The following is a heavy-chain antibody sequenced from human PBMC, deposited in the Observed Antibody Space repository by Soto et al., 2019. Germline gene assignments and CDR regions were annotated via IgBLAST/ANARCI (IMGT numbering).Heavy chain of an antibody. CDR2: IYYSGST. V-gene: IGHV4-31*03. CDR1: GGSISSGGYY. CDR3: ARERCSGGSCYSLDY. D-gene: IGHD2-15*01. Sequence: PWETLSLTCTVSGGSISSGGYYWSWIRQHPGKGLEWIGYIYYSGSTYYNPSLKSRVTISVDTSKNQFSLKLSSVAAADTAVYYCARERCSGGSCYSLDYWGQGTLVTVSS. J-gene: IGHJ4*02.